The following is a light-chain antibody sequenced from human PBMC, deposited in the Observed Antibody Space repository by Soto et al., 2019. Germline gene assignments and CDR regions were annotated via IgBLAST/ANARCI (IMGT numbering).Light chain of an antibody. CDR2: AAS. Sequence: DIQLTQSPSFLSASVGDRVTITCRASQGISSYLAWYQQKPGKAPKLLIYAASTLQSGVPSRFSGRRSGTEFTLTISSLQPEDFATYYCQQPWTFGQGTKVEIK. CDR3: QQPWT. V-gene: IGKV1-9*01. CDR1: QGISSY. J-gene: IGKJ1*01.